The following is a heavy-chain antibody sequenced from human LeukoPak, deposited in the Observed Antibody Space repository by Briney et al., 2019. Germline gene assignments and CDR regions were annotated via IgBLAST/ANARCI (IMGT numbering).Heavy chain of an antibody. CDR3: AEAAGWVAGTFDY. V-gene: IGHV3-23*01. CDR1: GFTFSNYA. D-gene: IGHD6-19*01. Sequence: GGSLRLSCAASGFTFSNYAMSWVRQAPGKGLEWVSGISGSGGSTNYADSVKGRFTISRDNSKNTLYLQMKSLRAEDTAVYYCAEAAGWVAGTFDYWGQGTLVTVSA. J-gene: IGHJ4*02. CDR2: ISGSGGST.